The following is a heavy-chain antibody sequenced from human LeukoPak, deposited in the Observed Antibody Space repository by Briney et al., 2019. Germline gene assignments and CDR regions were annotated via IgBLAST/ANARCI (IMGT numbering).Heavy chain of an antibody. CDR1: GFTFSSYG. J-gene: IGHJ4*02. CDR3: AKVGPRSSGWYYFDY. CDR2: IWYDGSNK. V-gene: IGHV3-33*06. D-gene: IGHD6-19*01. Sequence: QPGGSLRLSCAASGFTFSSYGMHWVRQAPGKGLEWVAVIWYDGSNKYYADSVKGRFTISRDNSKNTLYLQMNSLRAEDTAVYYCAKVGPRSSGWYYFDYWGQGTLVTVSS.